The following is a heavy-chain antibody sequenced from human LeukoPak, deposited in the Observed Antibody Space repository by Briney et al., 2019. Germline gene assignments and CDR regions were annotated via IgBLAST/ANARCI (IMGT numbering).Heavy chain of an antibody. CDR1: GFTFSSYW. V-gene: IGHV3-74*01. J-gene: IGHJ6*02. D-gene: IGHD2-2*01. CDR3: ARVLVVPAARTYYYYGMDV. CDR2: INSDGSST. Sequence: GGSLRLSCAASGFTFSSYWMHWVRQAPGKGLVWVSRINSDGSSTSYADSVKGRFTIARDNAKNTLYLQMLRAEDTAVYYCARVLVVPAARTYYYYGMDVWGQGTTVTVSS.